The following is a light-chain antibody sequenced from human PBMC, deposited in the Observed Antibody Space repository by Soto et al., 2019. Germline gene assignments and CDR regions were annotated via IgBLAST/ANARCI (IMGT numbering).Light chain of an antibody. CDR3: QQYNTYSWT. CDR1: QSLYDW. V-gene: IGKV1-5*03. Sequence: DVQMTQSPSTLSASVGDRVTITCRASQSLYDWLAWFQQKPGKAPKLLIYKASSLETGVPSRFSGSGCGTEFTLTISSLQPDDFATYYCQQYNTYSWTFGQGTKVEIK. J-gene: IGKJ1*01. CDR2: KAS.